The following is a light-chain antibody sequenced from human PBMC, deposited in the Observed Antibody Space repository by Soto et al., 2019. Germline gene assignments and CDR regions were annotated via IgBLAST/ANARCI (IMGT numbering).Light chain of an antibody. CDR1: QSVSSN. CDR2: DAS. V-gene: IGKV3-15*01. CDR3: QQYNNWPVT. J-gene: IGKJ3*01. Sequence: EIVMTQSPATLSVSPGERATLSCRASQSVSSNLAWYQQKPGQAPRLLIYDASTRATGIPARFSGSGSGTEFTFTISSLQSEDFAVYYCQQYNNWPVTFGPATKVDIK.